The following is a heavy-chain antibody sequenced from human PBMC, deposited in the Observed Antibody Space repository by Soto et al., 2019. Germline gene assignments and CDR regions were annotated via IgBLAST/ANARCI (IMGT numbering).Heavy chain of an antibody. CDR2: IIPIFGTA. CDR1: GGTFSSYA. J-gene: IGHJ4*02. V-gene: IGHV1-69*13. Sequence: ASVKVSCKASGGTFSSYAISWVRQAPGQGLEWMGGIIPIFGTANYAQKFQGRVTITADESTSTAYMELSSLRSEDTAVYYCARHYDSSGYYTWFDYWGQGTLVTVSS. CDR3: ARHYDSSGYYTWFDY. D-gene: IGHD3-22*01.